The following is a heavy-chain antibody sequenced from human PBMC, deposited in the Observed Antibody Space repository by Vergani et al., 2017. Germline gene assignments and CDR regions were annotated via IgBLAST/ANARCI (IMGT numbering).Heavy chain of an antibody. J-gene: IGHJ3*02. CDR3: ARNPYCGGDCYSDAFDI. CDR2: IYYSGST. CDR1: GGSIRSTFYY. V-gene: IGHV4-39*07. Sequence: QLQLQESDPGLVKPSETLSLTCTVSGGSIRSTFYYWGWIRQPPGKGLEWIGTIYYSGSTNYNPSLKSRVTISVDTSKNQFSLKLSSVTAADTAVYYCARNPYCGGDCYSDAFDIWGQGTMVTVSS. D-gene: IGHD2-21*02.